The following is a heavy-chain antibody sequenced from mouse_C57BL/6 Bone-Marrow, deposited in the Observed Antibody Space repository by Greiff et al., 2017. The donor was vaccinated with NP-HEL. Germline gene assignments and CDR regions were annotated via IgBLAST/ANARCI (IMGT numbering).Heavy chain of an antibody. D-gene: IGHD1-1*01. J-gene: IGHJ2*01. CDR2: IDPENGDT. Sequence: EVQLQQSGAELVRPGASVTLSCTASGFPIPDYYMHWVKQRPEQGLEWIGWIDPENGDTEYASKFQGTATITAATSSNTAYLQLSRLTSEDTAVYYCTTSITTVVARWGQGTTLTVSS. V-gene: IGHV14-4*01. CDR3: TTSITTVVAR. CDR1: GFPIPDYY.